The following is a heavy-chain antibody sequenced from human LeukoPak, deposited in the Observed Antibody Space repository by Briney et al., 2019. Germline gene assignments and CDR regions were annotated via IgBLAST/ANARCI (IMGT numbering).Heavy chain of an antibody. J-gene: IGHJ6*03. Sequence: GASVKVSRKASGYTFTSYDINWVRQATGQGLEWMGWMNPNSGNTGYAQKFQGRVTITRNTSISTAYMELSSLRSEDTAVYYCARLYCSSTSCYNHYYYYMDVWGKGTTVTVSS. D-gene: IGHD2-2*02. CDR2: MNPNSGNT. V-gene: IGHV1-8*03. CDR1: GYTFTSYD. CDR3: ARLYCSSTSCYNHYYYYMDV.